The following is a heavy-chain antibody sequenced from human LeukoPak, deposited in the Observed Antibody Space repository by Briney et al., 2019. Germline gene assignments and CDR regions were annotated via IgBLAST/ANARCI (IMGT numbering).Heavy chain of an antibody. Sequence: PGGSLRLSCAASGFNFKSYSMNWVRQAPGKGLVWVSFISSTSSDLLYADSVKGRFTVSRDNGKNSLYLQMNSLRVEDTAVYYCAGAAGHYFDYWGQGSLVTVSS. CDR1: GFNFKSYS. CDR2: ISSTSSDL. V-gene: IGHV3-21*06. J-gene: IGHJ4*02. D-gene: IGHD3-10*01. CDR3: AGAAGHYFDY.